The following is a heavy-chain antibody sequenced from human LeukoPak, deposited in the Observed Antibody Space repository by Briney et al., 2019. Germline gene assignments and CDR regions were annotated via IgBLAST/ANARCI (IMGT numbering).Heavy chain of an antibody. D-gene: IGHD3-3*01. CDR3: AREGAYYDFWSGYNDAFDI. Sequence: GGSLRLSCAASGFTFSSYWMSWVRQAPGKGLEWVANIKQDGSEKYYVDSVKGRFTISRDNAKNSLYLQMNSLRAEDTAVYYCAREGAYYDFWSGYNDAFDIWGQGTMVTVSS. CDR1: GFTFSSYW. V-gene: IGHV3-7*01. J-gene: IGHJ3*02. CDR2: IKQDGSEK.